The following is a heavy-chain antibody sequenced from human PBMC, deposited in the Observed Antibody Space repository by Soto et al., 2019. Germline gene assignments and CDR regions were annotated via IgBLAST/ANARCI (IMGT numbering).Heavy chain of an antibody. Sequence: SETLSLTCAVYGGSFSGYHWSWIRQPPGKGLEWIGEINHSGSTNYNPSLKSRVTISIDTSKDQFSLNLSSVTAADTAVYYCARGQWLDNYWGQGTQVTVSS. J-gene: IGHJ4*02. V-gene: IGHV4-34*01. D-gene: IGHD6-19*01. CDR1: GGSFSGYH. CDR3: ARGQWLDNY. CDR2: INHSGST.